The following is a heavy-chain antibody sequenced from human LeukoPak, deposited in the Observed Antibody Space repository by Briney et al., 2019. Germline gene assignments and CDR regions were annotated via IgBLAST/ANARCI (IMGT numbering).Heavy chain of an antibody. Sequence: GGSLRLSCAASGFTFSSYSMNWVRQAPGKGLEWVSSISSSSSYIYYADSVKGRFTISRDNAKSSLYLQMNSLRAEDTAVYYCARSHPQYGSAQDNWFDPWGQGTLVTVSS. CDR3: ARSHPQYGSAQDNWFDP. CDR1: GFTFSSYS. V-gene: IGHV3-21*01. CDR2: ISSSSSYI. D-gene: IGHD3-10*01. J-gene: IGHJ5*02.